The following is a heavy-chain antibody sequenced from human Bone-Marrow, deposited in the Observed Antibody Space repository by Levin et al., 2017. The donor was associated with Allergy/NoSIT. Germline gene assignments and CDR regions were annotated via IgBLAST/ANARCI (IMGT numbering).Heavy chain of an antibody. J-gene: IGHJ5*02. D-gene: IGHD2-21*01. CDR1: GFTFSSYE. CDR2: ISSSGSTI. CDR3: ARECGETGVIWFDP. Sequence: GESLKISCAASGFTFSSYEMNWVRQAPGKGLEWVSYISSSGSTIYYADSVKGRFTISRDNAKNSLYLQMNSLRAEDTAVYYCARECGETGVIWFDPWGQGTLVTVSS. V-gene: IGHV3-48*03.